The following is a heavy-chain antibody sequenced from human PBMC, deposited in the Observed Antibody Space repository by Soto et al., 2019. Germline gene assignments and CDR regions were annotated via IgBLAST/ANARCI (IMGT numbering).Heavy chain of an antibody. D-gene: IGHD3-9*01. CDR2: INHSGST. CDR3: ASVELIRHSGYYYYGMDV. Sequence: SETLPLTCAVYGGSFSGYYWSWIRQPPGKGLEWIGEINHSGSTNYNPSLKSRVTISVDTSKNQFSLKLSSGTAAGTAVYYCASVELIRHSGYYYYGMDVGGKRTTGT. CDR1: GGSFSGYY. J-gene: IGHJ6*04. V-gene: IGHV4-34*01.